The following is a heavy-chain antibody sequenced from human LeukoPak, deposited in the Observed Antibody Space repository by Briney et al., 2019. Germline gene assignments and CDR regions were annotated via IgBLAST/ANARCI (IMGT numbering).Heavy chain of an antibody. CDR3: ARVVIDYDRSALGY. V-gene: IGHV1-69*13. CDR1: GYTFSNYV. CDR2: IIPIFGTA. Sequence: ASVKVSCKASGYTFSNYVMNWVRQAPGQGLEWMGGIIPIFGTANYAQKFQGRVTITADESTSTAYMELSSLRSEDTAVYYCARVVIDYDRSALGYWGQGTLVTVSS. D-gene: IGHD3-22*01. J-gene: IGHJ4*02.